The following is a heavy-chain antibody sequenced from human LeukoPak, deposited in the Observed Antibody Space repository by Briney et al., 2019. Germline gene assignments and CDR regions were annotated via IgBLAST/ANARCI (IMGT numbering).Heavy chain of an antibody. CDR2: IIPIFGTA. D-gene: IGHD1-7*01. CDR1: GGTFSSYA. CDR3: ARDNYAGANWFDP. Sequence: PVRVSCKGSGGTFSSYAISWVRQAPGQGREWRGGIIPIFGTANYAQKFQGRVTITTDESMSTAYMELSSLRSEDTAVYYCARDNYAGANWFDPWGQGTLVTVSS. J-gene: IGHJ5*02. V-gene: IGHV1-69*05.